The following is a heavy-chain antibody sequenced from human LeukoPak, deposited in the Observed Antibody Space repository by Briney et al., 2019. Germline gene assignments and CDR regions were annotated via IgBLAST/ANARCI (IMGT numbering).Heavy chain of an antibody. D-gene: IGHD1-26*01. Sequence: PSQTLSLTCTVSGGSISSGGYYWSWIRQHPGKGPEWIGYIHHGGSTYYNPSLKSRVSISVDTSMNQFSLNLTSVTAADTAIYFCARVVGDYFDYWGQGTLVTVFS. V-gene: IGHV4-31*03. CDR3: ARVVGDYFDY. CDR1: GGSISSGGYY. J-gene: IGHJ4*02. CDR2: IHHGGST.